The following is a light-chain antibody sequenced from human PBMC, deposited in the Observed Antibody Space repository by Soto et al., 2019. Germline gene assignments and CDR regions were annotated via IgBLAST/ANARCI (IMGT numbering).Light chain of an antibody. J-gene: IGKJ4*01. CDR2: GAS. CDR3: QHYNNWIGT. V-gene: IGKV3-15*01. Sequence: VMTQSPATLSVSRGERATLSCRANQAISSNLAWYQQKPGQAPRLLIYGASTRATDIPDRFSGSGSGTEFTLTISSLQSEDFAVYYCQHYNNWIGTFGGGTKVEIE. CDR1: QAISSN.